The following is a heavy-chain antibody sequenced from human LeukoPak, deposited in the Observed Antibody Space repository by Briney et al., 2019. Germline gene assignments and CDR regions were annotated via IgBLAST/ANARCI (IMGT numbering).Heavy chain of an antibody. CDR3: ARHPPDGSGSYYPGYFDY. Sequence: PSETLSLTCTVSGGSISSSSYYWGWIRQPPGKGLEWIGSIYYRGSTYYNSSLKSRVTISVDTSKNQFSLKLSSVTAADTAVYYCARHPPDGSGSYYPGYFDYWGQGTLVTVSS. CDR1: GGSISSSSYY. V-gene: IGHV4-39*07. D-gene: IGHD3-10*01. J-gene: IGHJ4*02. CDR2: IYYRGST.